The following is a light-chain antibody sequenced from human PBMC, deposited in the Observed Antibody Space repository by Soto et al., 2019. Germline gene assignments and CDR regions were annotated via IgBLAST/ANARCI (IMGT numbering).Light chain of an antibody. CDR3: GTWDSSLSAEV. J-gene: IGLJ3*02. Sequence: QSVLTQPPSVSAAPGQKVTISCSGSSSNIGNNYVSWYQQIPGTAPKLLINENNKHPSGIPGRFSGSKSGTSATLGITGPQTEDEADYYCGTWDSSLSAEVFGGGTKLTVL. V-gene: IGLV1-51*02. CDR2: ENN. CDR1: SSNIGNNY.